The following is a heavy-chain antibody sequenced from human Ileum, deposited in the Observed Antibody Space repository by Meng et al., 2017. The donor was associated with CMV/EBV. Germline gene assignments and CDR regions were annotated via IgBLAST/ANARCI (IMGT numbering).Heavy chain of an antibody. CDR2: INPNSGGT. D-gene: IGHD5-12*01. Sequence: QVQSVQSGAQVTKPGSSVKVPCTTSGYTFSGYYIPWVRQAPGQGLEWMGWINPNSGGTSYAQKFQGRVTMTGDTSISTGYMELSRLTSDDTAVYYCARVVGGSSGYVYRGQGTLVTVSS. V-gene: IGHV1-2*02. CDR1: GYTFSGYY. J-gene: IGHJ4*02. CDR3: ARVVGGSSGYVY.